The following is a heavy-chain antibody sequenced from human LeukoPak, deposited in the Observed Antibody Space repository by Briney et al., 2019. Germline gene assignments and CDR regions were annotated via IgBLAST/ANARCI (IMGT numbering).Heavy chain of an antibody. J-gene: IGHJ4*02. CDR3: ARDRVRGVDGDY. D-gene: IGHD3-10*01. Sequence: GGSLRLSCAASGFTFSSYSMNWVRQAPGKGLEWVSSISSSSSYIYYADSVKGRFTISRDNAKNSPYLQMNSLRAEDTAVYYCARDRVRGVDGDYWGQGTLVTVSS. CDR1: GFTFSSYS. V-gene: IGHV3-21*01. CDR2: ISSSSSYI.